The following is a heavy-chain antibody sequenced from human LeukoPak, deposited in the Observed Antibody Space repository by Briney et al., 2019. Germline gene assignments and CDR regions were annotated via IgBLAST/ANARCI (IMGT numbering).Heavy chain of an antibody. Sequence: PGGSLRLSCAASGFTFSSYAMSWVRQAPGKGLEWVSAISGSGGSTYYADSVKGRFTISGDNSKNTLYLQMNSLRAEDTAVYYCAREKGFCSSTSCHSYYYYYGMDVWGQGTTVTVSS. V-gene: IGHV3-23*01. D-gene: IGHD2-2*01. CDR2: ISGSGGST. J-gene: IGHJ6*02. CDR3: AREKGFCSSTSCHSYYYYYGMDV. CDR1: GFTFSSYA.